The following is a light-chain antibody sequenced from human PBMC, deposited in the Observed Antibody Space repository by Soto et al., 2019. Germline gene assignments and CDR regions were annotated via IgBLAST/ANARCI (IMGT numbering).Light chain of an antibody. V-gene: IGLV2-14*01. CDR3: NSYTSSSTLV. CDR1: SRDVGGYNY. J-gene: IGLJ1*01. Sequence: QSVLTQPASVSGSPGQSITISCIGTSRDVGGYNYVSWYQQHPGKAPKLMIYEVSNRPSGVSNRFSGSKSGNTASLTISGLQAEDEADYYCNSYTSSSTLVFGTGTKLTVL. CDR2: EVS.